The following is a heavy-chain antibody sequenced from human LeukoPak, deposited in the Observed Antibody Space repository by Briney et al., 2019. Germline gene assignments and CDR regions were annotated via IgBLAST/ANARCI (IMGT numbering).Heavy chain of an antibody. Sequence: GRSLRLSCAASGFIVSSYGMYWVRQAPGKGLEWVSVISNDGSNKYYADSVKGRFSISRDNSKNTLYLQMNSLRAEDTAVYYCAKGGLRYYYYYMDVWGKGTTVTVSS. D-gene: IGHD3-16*01. CDR1: GFIVSSYG. V-gene: IGHV3-30*18. J-gene: IGHJ6*03. CDR3: AKGGLRYYYYYMDV. CDR2: ISNDGSNK.